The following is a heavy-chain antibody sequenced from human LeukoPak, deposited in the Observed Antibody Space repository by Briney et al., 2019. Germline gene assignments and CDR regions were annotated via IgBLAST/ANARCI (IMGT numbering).Heavy chain of an antibody. CDR2: ISYDGSNK. D-gene: IGHD6-6*01. CDR1: GFTFSSYA. CDR3: ARGGSSSSYYFYYGIDA. J-gene: IGHJ6*02. Sequence: GRSLRLSCAASGFTFSSYAMHWVRQAPGKGLEWVAVISYDGSNKYYADSVKGRFTISRDNSKNTLYLQTNSLRAEDTAVYYCARGGSSSSYYFYYGIDAWGQGTTVTVSS. V-gene: IGHV3-30-3*01.